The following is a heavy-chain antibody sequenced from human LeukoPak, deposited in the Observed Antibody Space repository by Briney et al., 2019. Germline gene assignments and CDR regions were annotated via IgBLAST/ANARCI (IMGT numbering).Heavy chain of an antibody. CDR3: ARDPWFGELRPYYFDY. Sequence: PGGSLRLSCAASGFTFSDYYMSWIRQAPGKALEWVSYISSSGSTIYYADSVKGRFTISRDNAKNSLYLQMNSLRAEDTAVYYCARDPWFGELRPYYFDYWGQGTLVTVSS. D-gene: IGHD3-10*01. CDR2: ISSSGSTI. CDR1: GFTFSDYY. J-gene: IGHJ4*02. V-gene: IGHV3-11*01.